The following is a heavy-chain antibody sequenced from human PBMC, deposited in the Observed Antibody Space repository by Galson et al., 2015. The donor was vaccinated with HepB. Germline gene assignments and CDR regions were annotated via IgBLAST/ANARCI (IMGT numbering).Heavy chain of an antibody. CDR2: TIPIFGIA. Sequence: SVKVSCKASGGTFSNFAISWVRQAPGQGLEWMGQTIPIFGIANYPQKFRGTVTITADESTSTAYMELSSLRSEDTAVYYCARGVMTPVVNAFDIWGQGTMVTVSS. J-gene: IGHJ3*02. V-gene: IGHV1-69*13. CDR1: GGTFSNFA. D-gene: IGHD2-21*02. CDR3: ARGVMTPVVNAFDI.